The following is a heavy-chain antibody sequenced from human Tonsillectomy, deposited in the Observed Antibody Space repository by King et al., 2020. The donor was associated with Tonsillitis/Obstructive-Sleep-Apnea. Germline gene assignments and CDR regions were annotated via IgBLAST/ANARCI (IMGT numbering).Heavy chain of an antibody. CDR1: GFTFNDYY. J-gene: IGHJ5*02. D-gene: IGHD2-2*01. V-gene: IGHV3-11*05. CDR2: ISSSCSYT. CDR3: ARRYCSSTSCYQNWFDP. Sequence: VQLVESGGGLVKPGGSLRLSCAASGFTFNDYYMSWIRQAPGKGLEWVSYISSSCSYTNYADSVKGRFTISRDNAKNSLFLQMDSLRAEDTAVYYCARRYCSSTSCYQNWFDPWGQGTLVTVSS.